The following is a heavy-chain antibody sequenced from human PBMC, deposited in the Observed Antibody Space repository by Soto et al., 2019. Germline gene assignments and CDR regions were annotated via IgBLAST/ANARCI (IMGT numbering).Heavy chain of an antibody. V-gene: IGHV3-23*01. D-gene: IGHD2-2*01. Sequence: GGSLRLSCAASGFTFSSYAMSWVRQAPGKGLEWVSAISGSGGITYYADSVKGRFTISRDNSKNTLYLQMNSLRDEDTAVYYCAKGAVVTFYYYGMDVWGQGTTVTV. CDR1: GFTFSSYA. CDR2: ISGSGGIT. J-gene: IGHJ6*02. CDR3: AKGAVVTFYYYGMDV.